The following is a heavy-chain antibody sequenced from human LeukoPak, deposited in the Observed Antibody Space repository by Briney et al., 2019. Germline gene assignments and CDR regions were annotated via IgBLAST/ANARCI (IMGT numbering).Heavy chain of an antibody. V-gene: IGHV4-59*01. CDR2: IYYSGST. Sequence: SETLSLTCTVSGGSISSYYWSWIRQPPGKGLEWIGYIYYSGSTNYNPSLKSRVTISVDTSKNQFSLKLSSVTAADTAVYYCARSPTYYDFWSGYYKAKGYMDVWGKGTTVTVSS. CDR1: GGSISSYY. J-gene: IGHJ6*03. CDR3: ARSPTYYDFWSGYYKAKGYMDV. D-gene: IGHD3-3*01.